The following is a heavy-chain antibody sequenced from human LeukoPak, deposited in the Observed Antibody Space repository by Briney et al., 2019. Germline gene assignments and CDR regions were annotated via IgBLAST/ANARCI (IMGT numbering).Heavy chain of an antibody. CDR1: GFTFSSYS. D-gene: IGHD2-21*02. CDR2: ISSSSYI. J-gene: IGHJ4*02. CDR3: AREEGTDCGGDCYSGY. Sequence: GGSLRLSCAASGFTFSSYSMNWVRQAPGKGPEWVSSISSSSYIYYADSVKGRFTVSRDNAKNSLYLQMNSLRAEDTAVYYCAREEGTDCGGDCYSGYWGQGTLVTVSS. V-gene: IGHV3-21*01.